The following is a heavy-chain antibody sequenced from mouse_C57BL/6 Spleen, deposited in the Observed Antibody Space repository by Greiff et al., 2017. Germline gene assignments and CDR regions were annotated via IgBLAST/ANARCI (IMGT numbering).Heavy chain of an antibody. V-gene: IGHV1-69*01. CDR2: IDPSDSYT. CDR3: ARTDYGSSYGYYFDY. D-gene: IGHD1-1*01. J-gene: IGHJ2*01. CDR1: GYTFTSYW. Sequence: QVQLQQPGAELVMPGASVKLSCKASGYTFTSYWMHWVKQRPGQGLEWIGEIDPSDSYTNYNQKFKGKSTLTVDKSSSTAYMQLSSLTSEDSAVYYCARTDYGSSYGYYFDYWCQGTTLTVSS.